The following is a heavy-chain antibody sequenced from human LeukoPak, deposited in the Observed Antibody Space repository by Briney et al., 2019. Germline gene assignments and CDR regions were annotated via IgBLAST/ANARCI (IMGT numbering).Heavy chain of an antibody. Sequence: GASVKVSCKDSGNIFNTYGFSWVRQAPGQGLEWIGWINVHKGNTNYAQKFQGRVAMTADTSTSTVYMEPRSLTSDDTAVYYCAREEYLSGSYVDDWGQGTLVTVSS. CDR2: INVHKGNT. CDR3: AREEYLSGSYVDD. CDR1: GNIFNTYG. V-gene: IGHV1-18*01. J-gene: IGHJ4*02. D-gene: IGHD3-10*01.